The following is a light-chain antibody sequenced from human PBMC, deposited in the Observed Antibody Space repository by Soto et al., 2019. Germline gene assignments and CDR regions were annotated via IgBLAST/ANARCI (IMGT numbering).Light chain of an antibody. V-gene: IGKV1-5*03. CDR3: QQYSAYWP. J-gene: IGKJ1*01. CDR2: KAS. Sequence: DIQLTQSPSTLSASVGDRVTITCRASQTVSNWLAWFQQKPGKAPRLLIHKASSLGSGVPSRFSGSGSGTEFTLTISSLQPEDFATYFCQQYSAYWPFGQGTKVEIK. CDR1: QTVSNW.